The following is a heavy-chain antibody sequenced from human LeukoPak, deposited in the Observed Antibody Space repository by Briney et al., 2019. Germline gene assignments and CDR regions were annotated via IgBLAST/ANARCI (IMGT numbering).Heavy chain of an antibody. J-gene: IGHJ6*02. CDR3: AREWGIAAAATYYYYGMDV. Sequence: ASVKVSCKASGYTFTSYGISWVRQAPGQGLEWMGWISAYNGNTNYAQKLRGRVTMTTDTSTSTAYMELRSLRSDDTAVYYCAREWGIAAAATYYYYGMDVWGQGTTVTVSS. V-gene: IGHV1-18*01. CDR1: GYTFTSYG. D-gene: IGHD6-13*01. CDR2: ISAYNGNT.